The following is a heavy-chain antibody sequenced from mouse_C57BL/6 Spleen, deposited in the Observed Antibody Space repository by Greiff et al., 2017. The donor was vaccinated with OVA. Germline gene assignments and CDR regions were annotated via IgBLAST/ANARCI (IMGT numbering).Heavy chain of an antibody. CDR2: IDPANGNT. V-gene: IGHV14-3*01. J-gene: IGHJ4*01. Sequence: VKQRPEQGLEWIGRIDPANGNTKYAPKFQGKATITADTSSNTAYLQLSSLTSEDTAIYYCARSYYDYDYAMDYWGQGTSVTVSS. D-gene: IGHD2-4*01. CDR3: ARSYYDYDYAMDY.